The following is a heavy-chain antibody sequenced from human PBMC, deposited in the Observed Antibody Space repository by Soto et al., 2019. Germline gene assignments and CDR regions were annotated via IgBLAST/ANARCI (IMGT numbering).Heavy chain of an antibody. D-gene: IGHD1-26*01. CDR1: GFSLSTSGEG. J-gene: IGHJ4*02. Sequence: QITLMESGPPRVRPTQTLTLTCTFSGFSLSTSGEGVGWLRQPPGKALEWLGTIYWNGDQAYSPSVKYSLNLPKHTSRNLVVLIMTNVDPVDTATYYCAHRFYPFGSAWDRGLFDYWGQGALVAVSS. V-gene: IGHV2-5*01. CDR3: AHRFYPFGSAWDRGLFDY. CDR2: IYWNGDQ.